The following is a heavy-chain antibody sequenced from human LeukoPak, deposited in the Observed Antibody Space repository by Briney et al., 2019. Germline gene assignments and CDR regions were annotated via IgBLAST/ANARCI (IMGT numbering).Heavy chain of an antibody. J-gene: IGHJ4*02. CDR2: IYYSGNT. Sequence: SETLSLTCTVSGVSIGSGTYYWGWIRQPPGKGLEWIGSIYYSGNTYYSPSLKSRVTISVDTSKNQFSLKLSSVTAADTAVYYCAKSHGLYFDYWGQGTLVTVSS. CDR1: GVSIGSGTYY. V-gene: IGHV4-39*01. CDR3: AKSHGLYFDY. D-gene: IGHD4-17*01.